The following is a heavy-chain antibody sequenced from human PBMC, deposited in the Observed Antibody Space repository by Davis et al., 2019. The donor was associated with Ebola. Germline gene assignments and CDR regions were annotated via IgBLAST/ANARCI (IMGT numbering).Heavy chain of an antibody. CDR2: IYYRGS. CDR1: GDSVSSVSYY. V-gene: IGHV4-39*01. D-gene: IGHD4-11*01. Sequence: PSETLSLTCTVSGDSVSSVSYYWAWMRQPPGKGLEWIGSIYYRGSHYNPSLRSRLIISLDTSKNQFSLMLNSVSAADTAVYYCATMRGRDSTSYPRWFDPWGQGTLVIVSS. J-gene: IGHJ5*02. CDR3: ATMRGRDSTSYPRWFDP.